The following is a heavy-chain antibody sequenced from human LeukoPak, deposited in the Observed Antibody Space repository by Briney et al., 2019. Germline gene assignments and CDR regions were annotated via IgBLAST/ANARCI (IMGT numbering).Heavy chain of an antibody. Sequence: SETLSLTCTVSGGSISSYYWSWIRQSPGKGLEWIGNIYYSGSTNYNPSLKSRVTMSVDTSKNQFSLQLTSVTAADAAVYYCARMEYYFDYWGPGTLATVSS. J-gene: IGHJ4*02. CDR1: GGSISSYY. CDR3: ARMEYYFDY. D-gene: IGHD3-3*01. CDR2: IYYSGST. V-gene: IGHV4-59*01.